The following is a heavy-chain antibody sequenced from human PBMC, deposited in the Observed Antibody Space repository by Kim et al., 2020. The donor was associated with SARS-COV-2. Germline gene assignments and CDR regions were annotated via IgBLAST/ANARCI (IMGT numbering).Heavy chain of an antibody. V-gene: IGHV1-69*01. Sequence: FQGRVTITADESTSTAYMELSSLRSEDTAVYYCARGAYYYDSSGYLAFDIWGQGTMVTVSS. CDR3: ARGAYYYDSSGYLAFDI. J-gene: IGHJ3*02. D-gene: IGHD3-22*01.